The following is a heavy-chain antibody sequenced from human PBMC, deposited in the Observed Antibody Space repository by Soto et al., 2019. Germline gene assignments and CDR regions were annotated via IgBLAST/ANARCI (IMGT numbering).Heavy chain of an antibody. V-gene: IGHV1-2*02. D-gene: IGHD3-10*01. Sequence: QVQLVQSGAEVKKPGASVKVSCKASGYTFTGYYMHWVRQAPGQGREWMGWINANSGGTNYAQKFQGRVTMTRDTSISTSYMELGRLRSDDTAVYYCAREGVLWFGEPYYFDYWGQGTLVTVSS. CDR1: GYTFTGYY. J-gene: IGHJ4*02. CDR2: INANSGGT. CDR3: AREGVLWFGEPYYFDY.